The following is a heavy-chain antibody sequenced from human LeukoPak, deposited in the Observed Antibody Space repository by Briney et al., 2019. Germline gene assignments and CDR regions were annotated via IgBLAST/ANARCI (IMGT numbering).Heavy chain of an antibody. CDR1: GFTFSSYG. CDR3: AKDPQDDYDEEVGS. V-gene: IGHV3-23*01. J-gene: IGHJ4*02. CDR2: ISGSGGST. D-gene: IGHD3-16*01. Sequence: QSGGSLRLSCAASGFTFSSYGMSWVRQAPGKGLEWVSAISGSGGSTYYADSVKGRFTISRDNSKNTLYLQMNSLRAEDTAVYYCAKDPQDDYDEEVGSWGQGTLVTVSS.